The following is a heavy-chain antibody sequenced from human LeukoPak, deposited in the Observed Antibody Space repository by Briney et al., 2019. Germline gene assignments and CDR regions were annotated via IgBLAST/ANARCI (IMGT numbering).Heavy chain of an antibody. CDR1: GFTFSSYG. CDR2: ISYDGSNK. J-gene: IGHJ4*02. Sequence: GESLKISCAASGFTFSSYGMHWVRQAPGQGLEWAALISYDGSNKYYADSVKGRFTISRDNSKNTLYLQMNSLRAEDTAVYYCAKSQALTYYYDSSGLDYWGQGTLVTVSS. V-gene: IGHV3-30*18. CDR3: AKSQALTYYYDSSGLDY. D-gene: IGHD3-22*01.